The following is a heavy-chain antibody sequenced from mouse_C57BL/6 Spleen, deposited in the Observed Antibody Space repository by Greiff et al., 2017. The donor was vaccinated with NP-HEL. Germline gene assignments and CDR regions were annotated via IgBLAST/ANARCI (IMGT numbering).Heavy chain of an antibody. CDR1: GYAFSSSW. J-gene: IGHJ4*01. CDR2: IYPGAGDT. V-gene: IGHV1-82*01. Sequence: VQLQQSGPELVKPGASVKISCKASGYAFSSSWMNWVKQRPGKGLEWIGRIYPGAGDTNYNGKFKGKATLTADKSSSTAYMQLSSLTSEDSAVYFCARGGDYYAMDYWGQGTSVTVSS. CDR3: ARGGDYYAMDY.